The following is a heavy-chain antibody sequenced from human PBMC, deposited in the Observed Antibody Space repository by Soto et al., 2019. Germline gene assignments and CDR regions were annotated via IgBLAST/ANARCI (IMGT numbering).Heavy chain of an antibody. Sequence: ASVKVSCKASGYTFTSYDINWVRQATGQGLEWMGWMNPNSGNTGYAQKFQGRVTMTRNTSISTAYMELSSLRSEDTAVYYCALSSYCSGGSCYPSSWYFDLWGRGTLVTVSS. CDR2: MNPNSGNT. V-gene: IGHV1-8*01. J-gene: IGHJ2*01. CDR1: GYTFTSYD. CDR3: ALSSYCSGGSCYPSSWYFDL. D-gene: IGHD2-15*01.